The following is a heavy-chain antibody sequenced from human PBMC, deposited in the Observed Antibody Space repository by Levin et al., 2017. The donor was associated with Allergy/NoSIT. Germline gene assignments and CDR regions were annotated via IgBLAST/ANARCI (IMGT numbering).Heavy chain of an antibody. Sequence: SQTLSLPCTVSGGSIRTFFWSWIRQPPGKGLEWVGYIYYSGNTNYNPSLKSRVTISVDTSKNQFSLKMTSVTAADTALYYCARFTDDYVWGTYRFFDYWGQGTLVTVSS. CDR2: IYYSGNT. CDR3: ARFTDDYVWGTYRFFDY. V-gene: IGHV4-59*01. CDR1: GGSIRTFF. J-gene: IGHJ4*02. D-gene: IGHD3-16*02.